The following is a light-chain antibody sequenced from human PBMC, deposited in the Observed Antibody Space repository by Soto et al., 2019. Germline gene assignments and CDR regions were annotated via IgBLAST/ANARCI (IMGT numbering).Light chain of an antibody. CDR3: ETWDFNTRV. J-gene: IGLJ3*02. Sequence: QPVLTQSSSASASLGSSVKLTCTLSSGHSSYIIAWHQQQPGKAPRYLMKLEGSGSYNKGSGVPDRFSGSSSGADCYLTISNLKFEDEADYYCETWDFNTRVFGGGTQLTVL. CDR1: SGHSSYI. V-gene: IGLV4-60*02. CDR2: LEGSGSY.